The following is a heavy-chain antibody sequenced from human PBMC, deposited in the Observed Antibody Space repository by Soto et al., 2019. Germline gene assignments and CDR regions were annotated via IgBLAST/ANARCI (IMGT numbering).Heavy chain of an antibody. CDR1: GGSISSGDYY. Sequence: QVQLQESGPGLVKPSQTLSLTCTVSGGSISSGDYYWSWIRQPPGKGLEWIGYSYYSGSTYYNPSLKSRVTISVDTSKNQFSLKLSSVTAADTAVYYCARGARNINGYVDYWGQGTLVTASS. CDR2: SYYSGST. CDR3: ARGARNINGYVDY. V-gene: IGHV4-30-4*01. J-gene: IGHJ4*02. D-gene: IGHD1-1*01.